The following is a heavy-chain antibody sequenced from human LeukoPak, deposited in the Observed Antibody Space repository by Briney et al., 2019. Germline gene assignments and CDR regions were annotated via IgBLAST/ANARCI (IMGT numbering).Heavy chain of an antibody. CDR2: IYYSGST. CDR1: GGSIISYY. Sequence: NPSETLSLTCTVSGGSIISYYWSWIRQPPGKGLEWIGYIYYSGSTNYNPSLKSRVTISVDTSKNQFSLKLSSVTAADTAVYYCARTSAVLDYDFWSGYPHYYYYYMDGWGKGNTVPVSS. V-gene: IGHV4-59*01. J-gene: IGHJ6*03. D-gene: IGHD3-3*01. CDR3: ARTSAVLDYDFWSGYPHYYYYYMDG.